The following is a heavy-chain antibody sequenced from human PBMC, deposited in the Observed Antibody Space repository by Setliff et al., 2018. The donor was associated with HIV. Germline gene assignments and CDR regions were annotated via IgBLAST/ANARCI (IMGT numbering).Heavy chain of an antibody. CDR3: ARHYQHSWVGVDYYFMDV. CDR1: GGSISSSVYY. D-gene: IGHD1-26*01. J-gene: IGHJ6*03. Sequence: PSETLSLTCTVSGGSISSSVYYWGWIRQPPGKGLEWIGNIYYSGSTYSNPSLKSRITISVDTSKNQFSLKLSSVTAADTAVYYCARHYQHSWVGVDYYFMDVWGKGTTVTVSS. CDR2: IYYSGST. V-gene: IGHV4-39*01.